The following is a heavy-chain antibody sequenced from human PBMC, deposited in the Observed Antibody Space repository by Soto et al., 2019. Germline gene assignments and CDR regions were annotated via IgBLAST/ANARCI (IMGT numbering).Heavy chain of an antibody. CDR1: GGSISSGDYY. J-gene: IGHJ6*02. V-gene: IGHV4-30-4*01. Sequence: QVQLQESGPGLVKPSQTLSLTCTVSGGSISSGDYYWSWIRQPPGKGLEWIGYIYYSGSTYYNPSLKSRVTISVDTTNNQFSLKLSSVTAADTAVYYCASQKYSYDRITEGMDVWGQGPTVTVSS. CDR2: IYYSGST. CDR3: ASQKYSYDRITEGMDV. D-gene: IGHD5-18*01.